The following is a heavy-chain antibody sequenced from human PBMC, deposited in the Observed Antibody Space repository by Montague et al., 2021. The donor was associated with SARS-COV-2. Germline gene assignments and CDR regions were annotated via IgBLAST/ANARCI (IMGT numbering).Heavy chain of an antibody. CDR3: SRLPYFYDSTHAFDI. Sequence: SETLSLTCTVSGGSISSSSYYWGWIRQPPGKGLEWIGNIFYSGSTYYNTSLKSRVTISVDTSKNQFSLRLSSVTAADTAVYYCSRLPYFYDSTHAFDIWGRGTRVTVSS. D-gene: IGHD3-22*01. CDR1: GGSISSSSYY. V-gene: IGHV4-39*01. J-gene: IGHJ3*02. CDR2: IFYSGST.